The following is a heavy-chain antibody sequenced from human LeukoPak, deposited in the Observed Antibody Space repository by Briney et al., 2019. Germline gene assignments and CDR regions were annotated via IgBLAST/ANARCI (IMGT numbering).Heavy chain of an antibody. D-gene: IGHD1-26*01. J-gene: IGHJ4*02. CDR3: SKKGATTGDFDY. CDR2: IIGSGGDT. V-gene: IGHV3-23*01. CDR1: GFTFSNFL. Sequence: GGSLRLSCAASGFTFSNFLMTWVRQAPGKGPEWVSAIIGSGGDTYYADSVKGRFTISRDNSKNTLYLQMNSLRAEDTAVYYCSKKGATTGDFDYWGQGTLVTVSS.